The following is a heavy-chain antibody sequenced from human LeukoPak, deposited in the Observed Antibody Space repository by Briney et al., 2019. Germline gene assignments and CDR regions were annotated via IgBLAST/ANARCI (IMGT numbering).Heavy chain of an antibody. CDR2: ISGSGSST. V-gene: IGHV3-23*01. Sequence: PGGSLRLSCAASGFTLSFYAMSWVRQAPGKGLEWVSGISGSGSSTYYADSVKGRFTISRDNSKNTLYLQMNSLRAEDTAVYYCAIGQQLAYFDYWGQGTLVTVSS. CDR1: GFTLSFYA. J-gene: IGHJ4*02. CDR3: AIGQQLAYFDY. D-gene: IGHD6-13*01.